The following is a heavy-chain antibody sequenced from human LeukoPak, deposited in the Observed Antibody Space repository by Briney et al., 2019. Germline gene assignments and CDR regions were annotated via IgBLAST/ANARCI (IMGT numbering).Heavy chain of an antibody. CDR2: SGAYNGNT. CDR1: GYTFTSYG. V-gene: IGHV1-18*01. D-gene: IGHD1-26*01. CDR3: AREAEVGANDY. J-gene: IGHJ4*02. Sequence: ASVKVSCKASGYTFTSYGVSWVRQAPGQGLEWMGWSGAYNGNTNYAQKLQGRVTMTTDTSTSTAYMELRSLRSDDTAVYYCAREAEVGANDYWGQGTLVTVSS.